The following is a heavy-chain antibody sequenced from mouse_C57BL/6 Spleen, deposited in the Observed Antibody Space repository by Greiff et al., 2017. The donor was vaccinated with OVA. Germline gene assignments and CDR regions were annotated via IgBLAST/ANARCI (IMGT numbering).Heavy chain of an antibody. D-gene: IGHD2-4*01. CDR3: ARDSDYDVWFAY. V-gene: IGHV1-55*01. J-gene: IGHJ3*01. CDR2: IYPGSGST. CDR1: GYTFTSYW. Sequence: QVQLQQPGAELVKPGASVKMSCKASGYTFTSYWITWVKQRPGQGLEWIGDIYPGSGSTNYNEKFKSKATLTVDTSSSTAYMQLSSLTYEDSAVYYCARDSDYDVWFAYWGQGTLVTVSA.